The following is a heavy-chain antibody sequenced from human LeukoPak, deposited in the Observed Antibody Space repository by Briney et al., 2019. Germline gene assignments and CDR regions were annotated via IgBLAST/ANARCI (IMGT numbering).Heavy chain of an antibody. CDR3: ARDRSRVAVAGLGAY. CDR2: ISAYNGNT. CDR1: GYTFTSYG. Sequence: ASVKVSCKASGYTFTSYGISWVRQAPGQGLEWMGWISAYNGNTNYAQKLQGRVTMTTDTSTSTAHMELRSLRSDDTAVYYCARDRSRVAVAGLGAYWGQGTLVTVSS. J-gene: IGHJ4*02. V-gene: IGHV1-18*04. D-gene: IGHD6-19*01.